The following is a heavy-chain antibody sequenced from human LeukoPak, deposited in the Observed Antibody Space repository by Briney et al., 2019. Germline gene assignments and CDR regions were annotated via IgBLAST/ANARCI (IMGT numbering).Heavy chain of an antibody. CDR3: ARDRAWNYFDY. CDR2: ISNDGSRK. J-gene: IGHJ4*02. D-gene: IGHD3-3*01. V-gene: IGHV3-30*03. Sequence: GRSLRLSCAPSGFTFSKHGMHWVRQAPGKGLEWVAIISNDGSRKYYAHSVEGRFTISRDNSKNTLYLQMDSLRAEDTAVYYCARDRAWNYFDYWGQGTLVTVSS. CDR1: GFTFSKHG.